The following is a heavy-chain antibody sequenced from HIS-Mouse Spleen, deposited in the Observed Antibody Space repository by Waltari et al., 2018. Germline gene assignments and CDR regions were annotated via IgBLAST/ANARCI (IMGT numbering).Heavy chain of an antibody. V-gene: IGHV4-39*07. D-gene: IGHD6-13*01. CDR3: AREIPYSSSWYDWYFDL. J-gene: IGHJ2*01. Sequence: QLQLQESGPGLVKPSETLSLTCTVSGGSISSSSYSWGWIRQPPGKGLGWIGSIYYSGSTYYNPALKGRVTISVDTSKNPFSLKLSSVTAAETAVYYCAREIPYSSSWYDWYFDLWCRGTLVTVSS. CDR1: GGSISSSSYS. CDR2: IYYSGST.